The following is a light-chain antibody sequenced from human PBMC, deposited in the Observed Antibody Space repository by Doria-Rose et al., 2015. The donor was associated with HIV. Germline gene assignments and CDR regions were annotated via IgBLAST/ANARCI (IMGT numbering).Light chain of an antibody. J-gene: IGKJ1*01. CDR3: HQYGTSWT. CDR2: DGS. Sequence: TQSPGTLSLSPGERATLSCRASQSFSSTYLAWYQQKPGQAPSLLIYDGSTRATDIPDRFSASGSATDSTLTINRLEPEDFALYYCHQYGTSWTFGQGTKVEI. CDR1: QSFSSTY. V-gene: IGKV3-20*01.